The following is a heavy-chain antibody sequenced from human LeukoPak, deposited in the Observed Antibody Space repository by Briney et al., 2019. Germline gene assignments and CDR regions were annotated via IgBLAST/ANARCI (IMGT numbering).Heavy chain of an antibody. CDR1: NGSISSSSYY. Sequence: SETLSLTCTVSNGSISSSSYYWGWIRQPPGEGLEWIGSVYYSGSSHYNPSLKSRVTISVDTSKNQFSLRLSSVTAADTAVYYCARDGAARPGYYMDVWGKGTTVTVSS. V-gene: IGHV4-39*07. J-gene: IGHJ6*03. D-gene: IGHD6-6*01. CDR2: VYYSGSS. CDR3: ARDGAARPGYYMDV.